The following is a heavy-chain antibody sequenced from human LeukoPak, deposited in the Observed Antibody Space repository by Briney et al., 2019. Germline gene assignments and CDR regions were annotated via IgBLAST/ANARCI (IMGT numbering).Heavy chain of an antibody. CDR1: GGSFSGYY. CDR3: ARLSPSYSSGWYDY. CDR2: INHSGST. Sequence: PSETLSLTCAVYGGSFSGYYWSWIRQPPGKGLEWIGEINHSGSTNYNPSLKSRVTISVDTSKNQFSLKLSSVTAADTAVYYCARLSPSYSSGWYDYWGQGTLVTVSS. V-gene: IGHV4-34*01. J-gene: IGHJ4*02. D-gene: IGHD6-19*01.